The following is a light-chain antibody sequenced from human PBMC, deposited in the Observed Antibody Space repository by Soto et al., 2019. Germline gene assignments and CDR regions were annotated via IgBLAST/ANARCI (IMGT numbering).Light chain of an antibody. CDR3: QVWDTTLNHVL. J-gene: IGLJ2*01. V-gene: IGLV3-21*02. CDR1: RIGTES. CDR2: DDS. Sequence: SYELTQPPSVSVAPGQTARISCGGNRIGTESVHWYQQKPGLAPVLVVYDDSDRPSGIPERFSGSNSGNTATLTLSRVEAGDEADYYCQVWDTTLNHVLFGGGTKVTVL.